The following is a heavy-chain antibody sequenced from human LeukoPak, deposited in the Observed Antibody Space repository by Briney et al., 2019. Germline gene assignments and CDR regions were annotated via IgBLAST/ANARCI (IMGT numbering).Heavy chain of an antibody. V-gene: IGHV3-23*01. D-gene: IGHD3-3*01. CDR1: GFTFSSYA. CDR3: AKDRQYDFWSGYPYYFDY. CDR2: ISGSGGST. J-gene: IGHJ4*02. Sequence: PGGSLRLSCAASGFTFSSYAMSWVRQAPGKGLEWVSAISGSGGSTYYADSVKGRFTISRDKSKNTLYLQMNSLRAEDTAVYYCAKDRQYDFWSGYPYYFDYWGQGTLVTVSS.